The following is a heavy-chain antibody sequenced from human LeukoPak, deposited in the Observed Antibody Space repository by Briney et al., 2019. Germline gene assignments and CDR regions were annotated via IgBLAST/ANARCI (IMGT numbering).Heavy chain of an antibody. CDR1: GGSISNYY. Sequence: SETLSLTCTVSGGSISNYYWNWIRQPPGTGLEWIGYIYYTGNTNYNPTLKSRVTISVDTSKNQFSLKLSSVTAADTAVYYCAWIGVAGTNFDYWGQGTLVTVSS. J-gene: IGHJ4*02. D-gene: IGHD6-19*01. CDR2: IYYTGNT. V-gene: IGHV4-59*01. CDR3: AWIGVAGTNFDY.